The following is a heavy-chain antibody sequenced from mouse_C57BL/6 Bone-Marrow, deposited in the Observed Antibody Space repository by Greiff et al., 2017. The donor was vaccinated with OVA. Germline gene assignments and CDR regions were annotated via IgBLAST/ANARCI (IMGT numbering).Heavy chain of an antibody. V-gene: IGHV5-4*01. CDR2: ISDGGSYT. J-gene: IGHJ3*01. Sequence: DVKLVESGGGLVKPGGSLKLSCAASGFTFSSYAMSWVRQTPEKRLEWVATISDGGSYTYYPDNVKGRYTISRDNAKNNLYLQMSHLKSEDTAVYYCARDPYDYDVPFAYWGQGTLVTVSA. CDR3: ARDPYDYDVPFAY. CDR1: GFTFSSYA. D-gene: IGHD2-4*01.